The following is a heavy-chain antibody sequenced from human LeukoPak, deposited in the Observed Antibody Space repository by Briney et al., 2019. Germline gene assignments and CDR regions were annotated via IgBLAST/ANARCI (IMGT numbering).Heavy chain of an antibody. J-gene: IGHJ4*02. CDR1: GFTFSCYW. CDR3: ASGLELDY. V-gene: IGHV3-7*03. CDR2: IKQDGSEK. Sequence: GGSLRLSCAASGFTFSCYWMRWVRQAPGKGLEWVANIKQDGSEKNYVDSVKGRFTISRDNAKNSLYLQMNSLRAEDTAVYYCASGLELDYWGQGTLVTVSS.